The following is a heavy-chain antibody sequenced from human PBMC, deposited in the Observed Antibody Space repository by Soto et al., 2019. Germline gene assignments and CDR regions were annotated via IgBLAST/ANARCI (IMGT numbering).Heavy chain of an antibody. CDR3: AKDLSSLWFRDLLYHYYFDY. CDR2: ISGSGLST. Sequence: EVQLLESGGGLVQPGGSLRLSCAASGFTFSSYAMSWVRQAPGGGLEWVSAISGSGLSTYYADSVRGRFTISRDTSKNTLYLHMNSLRAEDTAIYYCAKDLSSLWFRDLLYHYYFDYWCQGTLVTVSS. V-gene: IGHV3-23*01. D-gene: IGHD3-10*01. CDR1: GFTFSSYA. J-gene: IGHJ4*02.